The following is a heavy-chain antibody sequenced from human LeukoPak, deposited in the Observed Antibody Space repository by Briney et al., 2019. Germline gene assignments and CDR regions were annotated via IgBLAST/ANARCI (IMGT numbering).Heavy chain of an antibody. CDR2: ISAYNGNT. J-gene: IGHJ4*02. CDR3: ARVECSGGSCYSTD. D-gene: IGHD2-15*01. V-gene: IGHV1-18*01. Sequence: ASVKVSCKASGYTFTRYGISWVRQAPGQGLEWMGWISAYNGNTNYAQKLQGRVTMTTDTATSTAHMELRSLRSDDTAVYSCARVECSGGSCYSTDWGQGTLVTVSS. CDR1: GYTFTRYG.